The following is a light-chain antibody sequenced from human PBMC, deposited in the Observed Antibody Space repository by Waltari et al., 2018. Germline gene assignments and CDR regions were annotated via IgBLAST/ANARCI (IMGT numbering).Light chain of an antibody. J-gene: IGLJ3*02. CDR3: TSYTSSNTWV. CDR2: DVT. CDR1: RSDIGAYNY. V-gene: IGLV2-14*03. Sequence: QSALTQPASVSESPGQSITISCTGTRSDIGAYNYVFWYQQHPGKAPKLMISDVTNRPSGVSNRFSGSKSGNTASLTISGLQAEDEADYYCTSYTSSNTWVFGGGTKLTVL.